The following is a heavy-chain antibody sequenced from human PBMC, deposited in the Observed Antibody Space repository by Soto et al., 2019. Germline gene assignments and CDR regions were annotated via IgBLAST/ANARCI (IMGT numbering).Heavy chain of an antibody. D-gene: IGHD1-26*01. CDR2: ISGSGGST. V-gene: IGHV3-23*01. Sequence: EVQLLESGGGLVQPGGSLRLSCAASGFTFSSYAMSWDRQAPGKGLEWVSAISGSGGSTYYADSVKGRFTISRDNSKNTLYLQMNSLRAEDTAVYYCAKSGMANPAFDYWGQGTLVTVSS. CDR1: GFTFSSYA. CDR3: AKSGMANPAFDY. J-gene: IGHJ4*02.